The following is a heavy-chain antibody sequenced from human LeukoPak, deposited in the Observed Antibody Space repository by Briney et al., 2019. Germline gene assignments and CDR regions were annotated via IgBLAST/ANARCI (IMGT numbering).Heavy chain of an antibody. J-gene: IGHJ6*03. CDR1: GFTFSSYS. V-gene: IGHV3-21*01. D-gene: IGHD3-3*01. CDR3: ARGYYDFWSGYYLSDYYYYMDV. CDR2: ISSSSSYI. Sequence: GGSLRLSCAASGFTFSSYSMNWVRQAPGRGLEWVSSISSSSSYIYYADSVKGRFTISRDNAKNSLYLQMNSLRAEDTAVYYCARGYYDFWSGYYLSDYYYYMDVWGKGTTVTVSS.